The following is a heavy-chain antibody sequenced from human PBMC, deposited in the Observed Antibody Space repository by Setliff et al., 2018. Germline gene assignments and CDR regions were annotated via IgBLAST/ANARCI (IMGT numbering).Heavy chain of an antibody. V-gene: IGHV3-21*01. CDR1: GFSFSNYA. D-gene: IGHD2-2*01. CDR2: FSSRNDYI. CDR3: ARSESCGSTHCTPYDY. Sequence: GGSLRLSCEASGFSFSNYAMNWVRQAPGKGLEWVASFSSRNDYIYHADSVKGRFAISRDNAENSLYLQMTSLRAEATAVYYCARSESCGSTHCTPYDYWGQGTLVTVSS. J-gene: IGHJ4*02.